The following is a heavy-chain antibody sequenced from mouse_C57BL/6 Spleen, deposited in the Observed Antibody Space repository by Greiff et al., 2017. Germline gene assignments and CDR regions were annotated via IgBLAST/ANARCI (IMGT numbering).Heavy chain of an antibody. J-gene: IGHJ4*01. CDR1: GFTFSDYG. Sequence: EVKVVESGGGLVKPGGSLKLSCAASGFTFSDYGMHWVRQAPEKGLEWVAYISSGSSTIYYADTVKGRFTISRDNAKNTLFLQKTSLRSEDMAMYYCARPINWYYAMDYWGQGTSVTVSS. CDR2: ISSGSSTI. D-gene: IGHD4-1*01. CDR3: ARPINWYYAMDY. V-gene: IGHV5-17*01.